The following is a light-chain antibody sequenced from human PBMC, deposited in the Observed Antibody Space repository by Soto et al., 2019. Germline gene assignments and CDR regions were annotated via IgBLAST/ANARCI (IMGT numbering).Light chain of an antibody. CDR2: EVS. CDR3: SSFAGSNVV. V-gene: IGLV2-8*01. Sequence: QSALTQPPSASGSPGQSVTISCTGTSSDVGGYNYVYWYQQHPGKAPKLMISEVSKRPSGVPDRFSGSKSGNTASLTVSGLQAEDEADYYCSSFAGSNVVFGGGTKLTVL. CDR1: SSDVGGYNY. J-gene: IGLJ2*01.